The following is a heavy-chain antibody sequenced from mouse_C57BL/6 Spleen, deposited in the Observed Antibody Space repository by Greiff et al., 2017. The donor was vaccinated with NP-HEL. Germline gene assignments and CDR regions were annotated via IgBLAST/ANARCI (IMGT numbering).Heavy chain of an antibody. CDR3: ARGDLITTVVPFAY. CDR1: GYTFTSYW. D-gene: IGHD1-1*01. V-gene: IGHV1-52*01. CDR2: IDPSDSET. Sequence: QVQLQQPGAELVRPGSSAKLSCKASGYTFTSYWMHWVKQRPIQGLEWIGNIDPSDSETHYNQKFKDKATLTVDKSSSTAYMQLSSLTSEDSAVYYCARGDLITTVVPFAYWGQGTLVTVSA. J-gene: IGHJ3*01.